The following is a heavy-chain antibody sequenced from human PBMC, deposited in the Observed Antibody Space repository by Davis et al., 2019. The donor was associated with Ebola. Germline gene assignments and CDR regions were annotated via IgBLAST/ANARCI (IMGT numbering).Heavy chain of an antibody. V-gene: IGHV4-59*01. CDR2: VYYSGST. J-gene: IGHJ6*02. CDR1: GGSISSDY. Sequence: SETLSLTCTVSGGSISSDYWSWIRQPPGKGLEWIGNVYYSGSTNYNPSLKSRVIISVDTSKNQFSLKLSFVTAADTAVYYCARDLPPWAVTTNYYYGMDVWGQGTTVTVSS. D-gene: IGHD4-17*01. CDR3: ARDLPPWAVTTNYYYGMDV.